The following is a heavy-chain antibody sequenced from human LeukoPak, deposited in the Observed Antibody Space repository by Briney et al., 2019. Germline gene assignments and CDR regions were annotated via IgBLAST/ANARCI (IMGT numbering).Heavy chain of an antibody. J-gene: IGHJ5*02. D-gene: IGHD6-13*01. CDR1: GGSFSGYY. V-gene: IGHV4-34*01. CDR3: ARAAAGANRRGNWFDP. Sequence: SETLSLTCAVYGGSFSGYYWSWIRQPPGKGLEWIGEINHSGSTNYNPSLKRRVTISVDTSKNQFSLKLSSVTAADTAVYYCARAAAGANRRGNWFDPWGQGTLVTVSS. CDR2: INHSGST.